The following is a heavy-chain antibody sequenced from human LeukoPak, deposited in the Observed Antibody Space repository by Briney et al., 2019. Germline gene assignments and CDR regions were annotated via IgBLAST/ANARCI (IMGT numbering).Heavy chain of an antibody. Sequence: GGSLRLSCAASGFTFSSYTMNWVRQAPGKGLEWVSYISTTGRTIYYADSVKGRFTISRDNAKNSLYLQMKGLRVEDTAVYYCARDGSGTYLIDYWGQGTLVTVSS. J-gene: IGHJ4*02. CDR1: GFTFSSYT. D-gene: IGHD3-10*01. CDR3: ARDGSGTYLIDY. V-gene: IGHV3-48*01. CDR2: ISTTGRTI.